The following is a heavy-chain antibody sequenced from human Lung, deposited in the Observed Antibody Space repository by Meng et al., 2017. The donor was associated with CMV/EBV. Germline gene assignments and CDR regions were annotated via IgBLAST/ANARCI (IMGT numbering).Heavy chain of an antibody. CDR2: IYWDDDK. J-gene: IGHJ5*02. CDR1: GFSLSTSGVG. Sequence: QITLKESGPTLVKPTQTLTLTCTFSGFSLSTSGVGVGWIRQPPGKALEWLALIYWDDDKRYSPSLKSRLTITKDTSKNQVVLTMTNMDPVDTATYYCAHRHASYDSSSNWFDPWGPGTLVTVSS. V-gene: IGHV2-5*02. CDR3: AHRHASYDSSSNWFDP. D-gene: IGHD3-22*01.